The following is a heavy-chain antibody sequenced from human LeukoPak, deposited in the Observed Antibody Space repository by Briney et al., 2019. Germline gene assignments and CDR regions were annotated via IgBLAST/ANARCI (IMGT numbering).Heavy chain of an antibody. Sequence: GLEWLGWISGYTYNKNYAQMFRGRGTMTIDTSTITAYMELRSLTSDDTAVYYCARDKSVATAPRHPFDYWGQGTLINVSS. V-gene: IGHV1-18*01. CDR3: ARDKSVATAPRHPFDY. D-gene: IGHD5-12*01. J-gene: IGHJ4*02. CDR2: ISGYTYNK.